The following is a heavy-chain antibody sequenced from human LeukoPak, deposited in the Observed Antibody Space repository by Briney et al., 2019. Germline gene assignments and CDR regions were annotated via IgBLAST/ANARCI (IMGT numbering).Heavy chain of an antibody. CDR2: ISSGSGII. CDR1: GFTFSDYY. V-gene: IGHV3-11*04. Sequence: GGSLRLSCAASGFTFSDYYMSWIRQAPGTGLEWVSFISSGSGIIYYADSVKGRFTVSRDNAKNSLYLQMNSLRADDTAVYYCAKVLVIRGINIFDSWGQGTLVTVSS. J-gene: IGHJ4*02. D-gene: IGHD3-10*01. CDR3: AKVLVIRGINIFDS.